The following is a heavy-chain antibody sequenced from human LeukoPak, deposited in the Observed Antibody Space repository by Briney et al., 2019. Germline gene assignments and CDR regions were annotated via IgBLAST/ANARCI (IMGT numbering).Heavy chain of an antibody. CDR1: GGSFSGYY. D-gene: IGHD5-12*01. CDR2: INHSGST. V-gene: IGHV4-34*01. Sequence: PSETLSLTCAVYGGSFSGYYWSWIRQPPGKGLEWIGEINHSGSTNYNPSLKSRVTISVDTSKNQFSLKLSSVTAADTAVYYCARAIDGREDIVATIHFDYWGQGTLVTVSS. CDR3: ARAIDGREDIVATIHFDY. J-gene: IGHJ4*02.